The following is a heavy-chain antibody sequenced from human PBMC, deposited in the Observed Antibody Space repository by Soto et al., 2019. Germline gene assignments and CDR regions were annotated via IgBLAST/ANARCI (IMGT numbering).Heavy chain of an antibody. D-gene: IGHD3-3*01. CDR3: ARNRSDYYYYGMDV. V-gene: IGHV1-2*04. CDR2: INPNSGGT. Sequence: GASVKVSCKASGYTFTGYYMHWVRQAPGQGLEWMGWINPNSGGTNYAQKFQGWVTMTRDTSISTAYMELSRLRSDDTAVYYCARNRSDYYYYGMDVGGQGTTVPVP. J-gene: IGHJ6*02. CDR1: GYTFTGYY.